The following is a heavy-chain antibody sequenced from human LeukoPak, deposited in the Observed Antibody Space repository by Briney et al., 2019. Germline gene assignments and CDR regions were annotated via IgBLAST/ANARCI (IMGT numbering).Heavy chain of an antibody. CDR1: GYSISSGYY. D-gene: IGHD3-10*01. CDR2: IYHSGST. V-gene: IGHV4-38-2*01. Sequence: SETLSLTCAVSGYSISSGYYWGWIRQPPGKGLEWIGSIYHSGSTYYNPSLKSRVTISVDTSKNQFSLKLSSVTAADTAVYYCAGGSHYGSGIDIWGQGTMATVSS. J-gene: IGHJ3*02. CDR3: AGGSHYGSGIDI.